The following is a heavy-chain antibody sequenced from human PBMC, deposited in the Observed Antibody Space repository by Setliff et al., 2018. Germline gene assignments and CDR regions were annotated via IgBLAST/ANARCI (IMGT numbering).Heavy chain of an antibody. CDR1: GGSISSYY. CDR2: IYIGGSA. V-gene: IGHV4-4*07. D-gene: IGHD6-6*01. J-gene: IGHJ6*03. CDR3: ARVYSSSSRMGYYYYYYMDV. Sequence: SETLSLTCTVSGGSISSYYWSLIRQPAGKGLAWIGHIYIGGSANYNPSLKSRVTISVDTSKNQFSLKLSSVTAADTAVYYCARVYSSSSRMGYYYYYYMDVWGKGTTVTVSS.